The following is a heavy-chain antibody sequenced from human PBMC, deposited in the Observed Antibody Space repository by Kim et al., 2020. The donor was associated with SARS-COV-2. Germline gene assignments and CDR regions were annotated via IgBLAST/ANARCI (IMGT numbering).Heavy chain of an antibody. J-gene: IGHJ4*02. CDR2: ISGSGGGT. Sequence: GGSLRLSCAASGFSFSSYAMSWVRQAPGKGLEWVSTISGSGGGTNYADSVKGRFTISRDNSKNTLYLQMNSLRVEDTAVYYCARDPGGSFDYWGQGTLVSVSS. V-gene: IGHV3-23*01. D-gene: IGHD3-16*01. CDR3: ARDPGGSFDY. CDR1: GFSFSSYA.